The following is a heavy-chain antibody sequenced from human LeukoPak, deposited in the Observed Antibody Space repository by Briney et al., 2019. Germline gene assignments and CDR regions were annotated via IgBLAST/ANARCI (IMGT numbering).Heavy chain of an antibody. Sequence: ASVKVSCKASGYTFTSYYMHWVRQAPGQGLEWMGWMNPNSGNTGYAQKFQGRVTMTRNTSISTAYMELSSLRSEDTAVYYCARGRAYRYYYDSSGYQPLDYWGQGTLVTVSS. CDR2: MNPNSGNT. V-gene: IGHV1-8*02. CDR3: ARGRAYRYYYDSSGYQPLDY. CDR1: GYTFTSYY. J-gene: IGHJ4*02. D-gene: IGHD3-22*01.